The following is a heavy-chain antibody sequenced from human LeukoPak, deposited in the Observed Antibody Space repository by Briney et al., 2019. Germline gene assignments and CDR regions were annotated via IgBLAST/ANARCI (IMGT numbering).Heavy chain of an antibody. CDR2: IYTSGST. CDR1: GGSISSSSYY. V-gene: IGHV4-61*02. J-gene: IGHJ4*02. Sequence: PSETLSLTCTVSGGSISSSSYYWSWIRQPAGKGLEWIGRIYTSGSTNYNPSLKSRVTISVDTSKNQFSLKLSSVTAADTAVYYCARGGYYGSGSHPYYFDYWGQGTLVTVSS. CDR3: ARGGYYGSGSHPYYFDY. D-gene: IGHD3-10*01.